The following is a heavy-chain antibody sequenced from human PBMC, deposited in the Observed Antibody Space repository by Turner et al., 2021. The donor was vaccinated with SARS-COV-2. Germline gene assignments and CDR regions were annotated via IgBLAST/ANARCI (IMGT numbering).Heavy chain of an antibody. CDR3: ARDGKDNQINANWYFGL. CDR1: GDSIQSYY. V-gene: IGHV4-59*01. J-gene: IGHJ2*01. Sequence: QAHLQESGPGLVRPSETLSLTCSVSGDSIQSYYWAWIRQPPGIGPKWIGDIYSRASHDYKPSLKSRVTIRTDTSKNQVILRLTSITAADTAMYFCARDGKDNQINANWYFGLWGRGILVTVSS. CDR2: IYSRASH. D-gene: IGHD1-1*01.